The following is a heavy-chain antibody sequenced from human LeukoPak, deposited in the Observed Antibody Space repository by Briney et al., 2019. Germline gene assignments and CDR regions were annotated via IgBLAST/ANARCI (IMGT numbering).Heavy chain of an antibody. CDR3: ARDRGVTLVRVPMGWIDP. Sequence: ASVKVSCKTSGYTFTGYYIHWVRQAPGQGLEWMGWIIPNSGGTNYAQRFQGRVTMTRDTSISTAYMELSRLLSDDTAVYYCARDRGVTLVRVPMGWIDPWGQGTLVTVSS. D-gene: IGHD3-10*01. CDR1: GYTFTGYY. V-gene: IGHV1-2*02. J-gene: IGHJ5*02. CDR2: IIPNSGGT.